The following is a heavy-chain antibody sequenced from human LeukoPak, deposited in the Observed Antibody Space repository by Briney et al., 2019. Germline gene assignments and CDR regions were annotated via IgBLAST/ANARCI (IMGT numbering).Heavy chain of an antibody. CDR3: ARGYYYDSSGYYPNFDY. CDR2: ISSSSSYI. D-gene: IGHD3-22*01. CDR1: GFTFSSYS. Sequence: GGSLRLSCAASGFTFSSYSMNWVRQAPGKGLEWVSSISSSSSYIYYADPVKGRFTISRDNAKNSLYLQMNSLRAEDTAVYYCARGYYYDSSGYYPNFDYWGQGTLVTVSS. V-gene: IGHV3-21*01. J-gene: IGHJ4*02.